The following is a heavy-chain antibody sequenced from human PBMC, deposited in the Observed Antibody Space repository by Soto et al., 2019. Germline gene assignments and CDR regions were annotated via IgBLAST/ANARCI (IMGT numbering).Heavy chain of an antibody. J-gene: IGHJ4*02. CDR2: IYYSGST. CDR1: GGSISSDDYY. Sequence: PSETLSLTCTVSGGSISSDDYYWSWIRQPPGKGLEWIGYIYYSGSTYYNPSLKSRVTISVDTSKNQFSLKLSSVTAADTAVYYCARSSYERWLQLPVFDYWGQGTLVTVSS. V-gene: IGHV4-30-4*01. CDR3: ARSSYERWLQLPVFDY. D-gene: IGHD5-12*01.